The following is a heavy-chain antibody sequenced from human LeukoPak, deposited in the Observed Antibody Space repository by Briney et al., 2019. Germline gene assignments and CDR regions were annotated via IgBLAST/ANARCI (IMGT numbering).Heavy chain of an antibody. V-gene: IGHV3-74*03. D-gene: IGHD3-10*01. J-gene: IGHJ4*02. CDR1: GFTFSGYW. CDR3: ARETPRGGRYYFDY. CDR2: TNPDGSTT. Sequence: AGGSLRLSCAASGFTFSGYWMHWVRQAPGKGLVWVSRTNPDGSTTTYADSVKGRFTISRDNAKNMLYLQMNSLRAEDTALYYCARETPRGGRYYFDYWGQGALVTVSS.